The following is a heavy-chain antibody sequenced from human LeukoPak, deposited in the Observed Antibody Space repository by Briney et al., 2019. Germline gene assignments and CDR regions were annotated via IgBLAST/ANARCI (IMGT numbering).Heavy chain of an antibody. CDR2: ISWNSGSI. CDR3: AKVLSPTKAGTDAFDI. V-gene: IGHV3-9*03. J-gene: IGHJ3*02. Sequence: GGSLRLSCAASGFTFDDYAMHWVRQAPGKGLEWVSGISWNSGSIGYADSVKGRFTTSRDNAKNSLYLQMNSLRAEDMALYYCAKVLSPTKAGTDAFDIWGQGTMVTVSS. D-gene: IGHD1-1*01. CDR1: GFTFDDYA.